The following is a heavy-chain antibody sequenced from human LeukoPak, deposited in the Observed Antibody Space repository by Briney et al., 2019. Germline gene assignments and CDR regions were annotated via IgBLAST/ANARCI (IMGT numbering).Heavy chain of an antibody. V-gene: IGHV3-21*01. CDR1: GFTFSSYS. Sequence: PGGSLRLSCAASGFTFSSYSINWVRQAPGKGLEWVSSISVRSNYIYYADSVRGRFSISRDDARGSLYLEMNSLRAEDSAVYYCVRLRRNSDRSGYYYYYDYWGQGTLVTVSS. CDR3: VRLRRNSDRSGYYYYYDY. CDR2: ISVRSNYI. J-gene: IGHJ4*02. D-gene: IGHD3-22*01.